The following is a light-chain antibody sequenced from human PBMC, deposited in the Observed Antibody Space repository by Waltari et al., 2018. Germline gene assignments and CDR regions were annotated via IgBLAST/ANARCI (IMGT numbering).Light chain of an antibody. CDR2: DVS. V-gene: IGLV2-11*01. Sequence: QSALTQPRSVSGSPGQSVTISCTGTSSDVGGYNYVSWYQPHPGKAPKLMIYDVSKRPSGFPDRFSGSKSGNTASLTISGLQTEDEADYYCCSFAGSHTYVVFGGGTKLTVL. CDR1: SSDVGGYNY. CDR3: CSFAGSHTYVV. J-gene: IGLJ2*01.